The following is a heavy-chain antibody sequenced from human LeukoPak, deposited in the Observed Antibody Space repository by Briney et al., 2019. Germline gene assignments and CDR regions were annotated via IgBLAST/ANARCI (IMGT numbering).Heavy chain of an antibody. CDR1: GYTFTNYD. J-gene: IGHJ5*02. CDR2: MNPSSADT. D-gene: IGHD6-6*01. Sequence: ASVKVSCTASGYTFTNYDINWVRQATGQGLEWMGWMNPSSADTGYAQKFQGRVTITTNTSISTAYMELSSLRSEDTAVYYCARGESLSMSSIGFDPWGQGTLVTVSS. V-gene: IGHV1-8*03. CDR3: ARGESLSMSSIGFDP.